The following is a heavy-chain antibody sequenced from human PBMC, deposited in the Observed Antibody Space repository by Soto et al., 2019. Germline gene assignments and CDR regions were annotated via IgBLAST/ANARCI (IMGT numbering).Heavy chain of an antibody. D-gene: IGHD3-22*01. CDR2: IYSGGST. CDR1: GFTVSSNY. V-gene: IGHV3-66*01. Sequence: VQLVESGGGLVQPGGSLRLSCAASGFTVSSNYMSWVRQAPGKGLEWVSVIYSGGSTYYADSVKGRFTISRDNSKNTLYLQMNSLRAEDTAVYYCARGPVVVITYFDSGGQGTLVTVSS. J-gene: IGHJ4*02. CDR3: ARGPVVVITYFDS.